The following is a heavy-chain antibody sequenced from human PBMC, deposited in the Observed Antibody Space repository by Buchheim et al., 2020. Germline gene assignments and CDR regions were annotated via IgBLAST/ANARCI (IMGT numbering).Heavy chain of an antibody. D-gene: IGHD3-9*01. V-gene: IGHV3-48*01. CDR3: ARDPSGYYDILTGYFGSISYFDY. CDR2: ISSSSSTI. CDR1: GFTFDSYN. Sequence: EVQLVESGGGLVQPGGFLRLSCAASGFTFDSYNMNWVRQAPGKGLEWLSSISSSSSTIYYADSVKGRFTISRDNAKNSLYLQMNSLRAEDTAVYYCARDPSGYYDILTGYFGSISYFDYWGQGTL. J-gene: IGHJ4*02.